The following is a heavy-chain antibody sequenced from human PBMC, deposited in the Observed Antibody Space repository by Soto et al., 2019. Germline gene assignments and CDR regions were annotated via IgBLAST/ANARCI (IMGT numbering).Heavy chain of an antibody. CDR3: ARRVSAYYDF. Sequence: QVQLQESGPGLVKPSETLSHTCTVSGASVSRYYVAWIRQSPGKGLEWIGFLYSSGSTNYNSSLKSRVTISVDTSKTQFSLRMSSVTAADTAVYYCARRVSAYYDFWGQGTRVTVS. CDR1: GASVSRYY. D-gene: IGHD2-8*01. V-gene: IGHV4-59*02. J-gene: IGHJ4*02. CDR2: LYSSGST.